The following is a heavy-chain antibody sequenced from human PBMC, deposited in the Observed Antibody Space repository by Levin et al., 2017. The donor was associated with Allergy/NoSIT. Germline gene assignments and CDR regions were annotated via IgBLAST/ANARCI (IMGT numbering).Heavy chain of an antibody. CDR3: ERIRHLGYTYGYYYGMDV. CDR2: IDWDDDK. D-gene: IGHD5-18*01. V-gene: IGHV2-70*17. CDR1: GFSLTTSGMC. Sequence: SGPTLVKPTQTLTLTCTVSGFSLTTSGMCVTWIRQPPGKALEWLARIDWDDDKFYSTSLQTRLTISKDTSNNQVVLTMTNMDPVDTATYYCERIRHLGYTYGYYYGMDVWGPGTTVTVSS. J-gene: IGHJ6*02.